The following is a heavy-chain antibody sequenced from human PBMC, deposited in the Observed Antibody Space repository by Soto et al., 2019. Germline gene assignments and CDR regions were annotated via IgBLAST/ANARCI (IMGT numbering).Heavy chain of an antibody. CDR1: GYTLTELS. V-gene: IGHV1-24*01. D-gene: IGHD6-19*01. CDR2: FDPEDGET. J-gene: IGHJ4*02. CDR3: AKPYSSGWYYFDY. Sequence: VKVSCKVSGYTLTELSMHWVRQAPGKGLEWMGGFDPEDGETIYAQKFQGRVTMTEDTSTDTAYMELSSLRSEDTAVYYCAKPYSSGWYYFDYWGQGTLVTVSS.